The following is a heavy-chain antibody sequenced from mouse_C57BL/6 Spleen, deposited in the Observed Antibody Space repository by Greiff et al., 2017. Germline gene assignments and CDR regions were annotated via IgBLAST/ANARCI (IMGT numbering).Heavy chain of an antibody. V-gene: IGHV1-59*01. CDR2: IDPSDSYT. CDR3: ARRVTTVVAPMDY. J-gene: IGHJ4*01. Sequence: QVQLQQPGAELVRPGTSVKLSCKASGYTFTSYWMHWVKQRPGQGLEWIGVIDPSDSYTNYNQKFKGQATLTVDTSSSPAYMQLSSLTSEDSAVYYCARRVTTVVAPMDYWGQGTSVTVSS. CDR1: GYTFTSYW. D-gene: IGHD1-1*01.